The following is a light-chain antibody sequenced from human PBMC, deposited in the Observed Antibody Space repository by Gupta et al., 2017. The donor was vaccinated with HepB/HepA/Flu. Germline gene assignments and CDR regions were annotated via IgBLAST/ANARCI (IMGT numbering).Light chain of an antibody. V-gene: IGLV2-14*01. CDR3: TSYTTSYSRV. CDR1: SSDVGAYNY. J-gene: IGLJ2*01. Sequence: QSALTQPASVSASPGQSLTISCTGTSSDVGAYNYVSWYQQHPGKVPKLIIYDVNNRPAGVSSRFAASKSGNTASLNISVPQAEDEAYYYCTSYTTSYSRVFGGGTKLTVL. CDR2: DVN.